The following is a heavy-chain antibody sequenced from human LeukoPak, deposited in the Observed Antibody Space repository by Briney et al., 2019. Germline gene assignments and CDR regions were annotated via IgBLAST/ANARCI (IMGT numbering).Heavy chain of an antibody. J-gene: IGHJ4*02. CDR3: AFSRSGSYYRFDD. CDR1: GDSISTGSYY. D-gene: IGHD1-26*01. Sequence: PSETLSLTCTVSGDSISTGSYYWSWIRQPAGRGLEWIGRIYTSGSTKYNPPLKSRVTISVDTSKNQFSLKLRSVTAADTAVYYCAFSRSGSYYRFDDWGQGTLVTVSS. V-gene: IGHV4-61*02. CDR2: IYTSGST.